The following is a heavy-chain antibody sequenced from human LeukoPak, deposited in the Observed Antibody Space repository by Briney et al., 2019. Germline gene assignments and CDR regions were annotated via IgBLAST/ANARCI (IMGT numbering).Heavy chain of an antibody. V-gene: IGHV3-30*04. J-gene: IGHJ4*02. Sequence: GGSLRLSCAASGFTFSSYAMHWVRQAPGKGLEWVAVISYDGSNKYYADSVKGRFTISRDNSKSTLYLQMNSLRAEDTAVYYCARDGRAKYAEYYFDYWGQGTLVTVSS. CDR2: ISYDGSNK. CDR1: GFTFSSYA. D-gene: IGHD2-15*01. CDR3: ARDGRAKYAEYYFDY.